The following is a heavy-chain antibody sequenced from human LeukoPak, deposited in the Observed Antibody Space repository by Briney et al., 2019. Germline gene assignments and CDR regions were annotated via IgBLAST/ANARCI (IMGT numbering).Heavy chain of an antibody. J-gene: IGHJ6*03. D-gene: IGHD1-26*01. CDR3: AKDDGGSYYIYYYYMDV. CDR2: IRYDGSNN. Sequence: GGSLRLSCAASGFTFSTYGMHWVRQAPGKGLEWVAFIRYDGSNNYYADSVKGRFTISRDNSKNTLYLRMNSLRAEDTAVYYCAKDDGGSYYIYYYYMDVWGKGTTVTISS. V-gene: IGHV3-30*02. CDR1: GFTFSTYG.